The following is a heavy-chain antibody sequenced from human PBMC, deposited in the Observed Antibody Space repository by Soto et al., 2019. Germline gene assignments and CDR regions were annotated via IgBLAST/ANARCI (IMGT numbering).Heavy chain of an antibody. Sequence: QLQLQESGSGLSKPSQTLSLTCAVSGGSISRGGYSWSWIRQPPGKGLEWIGYIYHSGSTYYNPSLKSRGTISVERTKNHFSLKLSSVTAADTAGYYCTRAPIVVVTAHFDLWGRGTLVTVSS. D-gene: IGHD2-21*02. CDR1: GGSISRGGYS. CDR2: IYHSGST. V-gene: IGHV4-30-2*01. J-gene: IGHJ2*01. CDR3: TRAPIVVVTAHFDL.